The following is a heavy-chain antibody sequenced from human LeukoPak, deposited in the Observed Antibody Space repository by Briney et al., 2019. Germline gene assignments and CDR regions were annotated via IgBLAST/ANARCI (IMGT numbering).Heavy chain of an antibody. Sequence: GGSLRLSCAASGFTFSSYAMSWVRQAPGKGLEWVSAISGSGGSTYYADSVKGRFTISRDNSKNTLYLQMNSLRAEDTAVYYCARDNGLYDSSGYLDYWGQGTLVTVSS. CDR3: ARDNGLYDSSGYLDY. V-gene: IGHV3-23*01. CDR2: ISGSGGST. CDR1: GFTFSSYA. D-gene: IGHD3-22*01. J-gene: IGHJ4*02.